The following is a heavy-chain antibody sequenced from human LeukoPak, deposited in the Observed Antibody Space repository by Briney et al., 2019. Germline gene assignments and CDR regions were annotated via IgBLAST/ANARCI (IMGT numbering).Heavy chain of an antibody. CDR1: GFTFRSYW. D-gene: IGHD6-19*01. Sequence: GGSLRLSCAASGFTFRSYWMTWVRQAPGKGLEWVANIQHDGTEKNYVDSVRGRFTISRDNAKTSLYLQMNSLRAEDTAVYYCARDSTVATYYGVDVWGQGTTVTVSS. CDR2: IQHDGTEK. V-gene: IGHV3-7*01. CDR3: ARDSTVATYYGVDV. J-gene: IGHJ6*02.